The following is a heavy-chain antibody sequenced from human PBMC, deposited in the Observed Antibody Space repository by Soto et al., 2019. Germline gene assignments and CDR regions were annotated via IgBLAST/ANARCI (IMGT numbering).Heavy chain of an antibody. CDR2: IYYSGIT. J-gene: IGHJ4*02. Sequence: SETLSLTCTVSGGSLRGYSWSWIRQSPGKGLEWIGYIYYSGITDYNPSLKSRVTISVDTSKSQFSLKLSSVTAADTAVYYCARRLIPDFDYWGQGTLV. D-gene: IGHD2-8*01. V-gene: IGHV4-59*01. CDR3: ARRLIPDFDY. CDR1: GGSLRGYS.